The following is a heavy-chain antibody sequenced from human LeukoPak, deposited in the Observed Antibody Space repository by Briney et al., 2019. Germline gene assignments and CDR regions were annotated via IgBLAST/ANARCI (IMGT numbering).Heavy chain of an antibody. J-gene: IGHJ4*02. CDR1: GFTFSSYG. CDR3: AKGLDWYCSGGSCYNIDY. Sequence: GRSLRLSCAASGFTFSSYGMHWVRQAPGKGLEWVAVIWYDGSNKYYADSVKGRFTISRDNSKNTVYLQMNSLRAEVTAVYYCAKGLDWYCSGGSCYNIDYWGQGTLVTVSS. CDR2: IWYDGSNK. V-gene: IGHV3-33*06. D-gene: IGHD2-15*01.